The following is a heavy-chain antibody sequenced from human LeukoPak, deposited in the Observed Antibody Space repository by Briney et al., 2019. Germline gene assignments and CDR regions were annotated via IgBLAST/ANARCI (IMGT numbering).Heavy chain of an antibody. Sequence: GGSLRLSCAASGFTVSSNYMSWVRQAPGEGREGVSVIYSGGSTYYADSVKGRFTISRDNSKNTLYLQMNSLRAEDTAVYYCARARSSSDYYYYMDVWGKGTTVTVSS. D-gene: IGHD6-13*01. CDR1: GFTVSSNY. CDR3: ARARSSSDYYYYMDV. V-gene: IGHV3-53*01. CDR2: IYSGGST. J-gene: IGHJ6*03.